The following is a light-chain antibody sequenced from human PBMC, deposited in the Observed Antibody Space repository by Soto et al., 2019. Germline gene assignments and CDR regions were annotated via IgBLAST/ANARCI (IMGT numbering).Light chain of an antibody. Sequence: EIVMTQSPATLSVSPGARATLSCRASQSVSTDLAWYQQKPGQAPRLLIYSASTRATGIPASFSGSGSGTELTLTISSLQSEDFAVYYCQQYNNWPRTFGQGTKVDIK. V-gene: IGKV3-15*01. J-gene: IGKJ1*01. CDR2: SAS. CDR1: QSVSTD. CDR3: QQYNNWPRT.